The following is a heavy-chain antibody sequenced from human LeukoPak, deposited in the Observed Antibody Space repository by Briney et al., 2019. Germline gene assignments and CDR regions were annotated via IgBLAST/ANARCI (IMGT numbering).Heavy chain of an antibody. CDR3: ARGVYYDFWSGYYPYYFDY. CDR2: ISSSSSTI. CDR1: GFTFDNYA. J-gene: IGHJ4*02. Sequence: GRSLRLSCAASGFTFDNYAMNWVRQAPGKGLEWVSYISSSSSTIYYADSVKGRFTISRDNAKNSLYLQMNSLRDEDTAVYYCARGVYYDFWSGYYPYYFDYWGQGTLVTVSS. D-gene: IGHD3-3*01. V-gene: IGHV3-48*02.